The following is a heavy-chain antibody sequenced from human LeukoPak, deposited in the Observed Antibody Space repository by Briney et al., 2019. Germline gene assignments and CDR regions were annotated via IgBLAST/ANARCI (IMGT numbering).Heavy chain of an antibody. V-gene: IGHV1-24*01. J-gene: IGHJ4*02. D-gene: IGHD3-22*01. CDR3: ATKREYYYDSSGYFY. Sequence: GASVKVSCKVSGYTLTELSMHWVRQAPGKGLEWMGGFDPEDGETIYEQKFQGRVTMTEDTSTDTAYMELSSLRSEDTAVYYCATKREYYYDSSGYFYWGQGTLVTVSS. CDR2: FDPEDGET. CDR1: GYTLTELS.